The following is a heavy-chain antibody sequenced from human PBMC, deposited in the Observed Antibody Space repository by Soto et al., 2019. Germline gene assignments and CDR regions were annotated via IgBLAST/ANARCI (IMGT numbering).Heavy chain of an antibody. Sequence: EVQLVESGGGLVKPGGSLRLSCAASGFTFNTYDMNWVLQAPGKGLEWVSSITTSSAYIYYGDSLKGRITITRDNGKNSLFLQMNSLGAEDTAVYYCVRSGTARLLRHSWFDTWGQGTLVTVSS. V-gene: IGHV3-21*01. CDR2: ITTSSAYI. CDR1: GFTFNTYD. J-gene: IGHJ5*02. D-gene: IGHD2-21*01. CDR3: VRSGTARLLRHSWFDT.